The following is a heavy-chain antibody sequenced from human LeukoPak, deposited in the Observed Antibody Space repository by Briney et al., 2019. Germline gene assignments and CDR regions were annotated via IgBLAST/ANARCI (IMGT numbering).Heavy chain of an antibody. V-gene: IGHV3-11*04. Sequence: PGGSLRLSCAASGFTFSDYYMSWIRQAPGKGLEWVSDISSGSSSIYYADPVKGRFTISRDNAKNSLYLQMSSLRAEDTAVYYCARVRYGDYVGGFDYWGQGTLVTVSS. CDR3: ARVRYGDYVGGFDY. J-gene: IGHJ4*02. D-gene: IGHD4-17*01. CDR2: ISSGSSSI. CDR1: GFTFSDYY.